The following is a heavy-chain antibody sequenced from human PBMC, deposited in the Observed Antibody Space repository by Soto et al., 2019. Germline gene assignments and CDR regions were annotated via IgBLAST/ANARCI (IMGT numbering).Heavy chain of an antibody. D-gene: IGHD6-19*01. CDR1: GFTFSSYA. CDR2: ISYDGSNK. J-gene: IGHJ3*02. V-gene: IGHV3-30-3*01. CDR3: ARSRQWRVVAAFDI. Sequence: LRLSCAASGFTFSSYAMHWVRQAPGKGLEWVAVISYDGSNKYYADSVKGRFTISRDNSKNTLYLQMNSLRAEDTAVYYCARSRQWRVVAAFDIWGQGTMVTVSS.